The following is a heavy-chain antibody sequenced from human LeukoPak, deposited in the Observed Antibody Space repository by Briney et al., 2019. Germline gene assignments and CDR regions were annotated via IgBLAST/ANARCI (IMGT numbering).Heavy chain of an antibody. D-gene: IGHD1-14*01. CDR3: ARSNHPRYYFDY. Sequence: SETLSLTCAVSGGSISSGGYSWSWIRQPPGKGLEWIGYIYHSGSTYYNPSLKGRVTISVDRSKNQFSLKLSSVTAADTAVYYCARSNHPRYYFDYWGQGTLVTVSS. CDR2: IYHSGST. CDR1: GGSISSGGYS. V-gene: IGHV4-30-2*01. J-gene: IGHJ4*02.